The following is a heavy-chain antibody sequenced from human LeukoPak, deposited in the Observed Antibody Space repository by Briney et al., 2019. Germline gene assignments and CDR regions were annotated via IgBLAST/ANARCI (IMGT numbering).Heavy chain of an antibody. D-gene: IGHD2-21*01. V-gene: IGHV3-23*01. J-gene: IGHJ3*02. CDR1: GFTFSSYA. CDR3: LTIVETDLDAFDI. Sequence: GGSLRLSCAASGFTFSSYAMSWVRQAPGKGLEWVSAISGSGGGTYYADSVKGRFTISRDNSKNTLYLQMNSLRAEDTAVYYCLTIVETDLDAFDIWGQGTKVTVSS. CDR2: ISGSGGGT.